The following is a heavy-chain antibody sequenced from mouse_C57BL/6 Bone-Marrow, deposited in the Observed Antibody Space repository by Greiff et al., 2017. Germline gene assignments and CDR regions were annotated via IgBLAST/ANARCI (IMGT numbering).Heavy chain of an antibody. CDR1: GFTFSSYG. D-gene: IGHD1-1*01. J-gene: IGHJ1*03. Sequence: EVQLQESGGDLVKPGGSLKLSCAASGFTFSSYGMSWVRQTPDKRLEWVATISSGGSYTYYPDSVKGRFTISRDNAKNTLYLQMSSLKSEDTAMYYCARTSYYGSRNWYFDVWGTGTTVTVSS. CDR2: ISSGGSYT. CDR3: ARTSYYGSRNWYFDV. V-gene: IGHV5-6*01.